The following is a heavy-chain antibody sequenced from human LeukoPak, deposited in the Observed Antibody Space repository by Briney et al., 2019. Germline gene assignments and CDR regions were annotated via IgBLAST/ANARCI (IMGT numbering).Heavy chain of an antibody. D-gene: IGHD3-10*01. CDR1: GYTFTGYY. Sequence: ASVKVFCKASGYTFTGYYMHWVRQAPGQGLEWMGWINPNSGGTTYAQKFQGRVTMTRDTSISTAYMELSRLRSDDTAVYYCARALITMVRGVTLNWFDPWGQGTLVTVSS. J-gene: IGHJ5*02. CDR3: ARALITMVRGVTLNWFDP. V-gene: IGHV1-2*02. CDR2: INPNSGGT.